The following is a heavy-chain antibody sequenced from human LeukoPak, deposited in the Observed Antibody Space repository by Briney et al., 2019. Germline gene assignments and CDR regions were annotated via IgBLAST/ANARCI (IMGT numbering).Heavy chain of an antibody. D-gene: IGHD3-3*01. CDR3: ARGTYYDFWSGSKQQAFDI. CDR1: GYTFTSYG. V-gene: IGHV1-18*01. J-gene: IGHJ3*02. Sequence: GASVKVSCKASGYTFTSYGISWVRQAPGQGLEWMGWISAYNGNTNYAQRLQGRVTMTTDTSTSTAYMELRSLRSDDTAVYYCARGTYYDFWSGSKQQAFDIWGQGTMVTVSS. CDR2: ISAYNGNT.